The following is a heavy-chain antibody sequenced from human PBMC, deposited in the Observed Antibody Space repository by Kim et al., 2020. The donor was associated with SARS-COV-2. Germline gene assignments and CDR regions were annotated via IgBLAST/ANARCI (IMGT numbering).Heavy chain of an antibody. CDR2: MSHSGST. D-gene: IGHD3-3*01. Sequence: SETLSLTCAVSGGSFSGYYWCWVRHPPGKGLGWIWVMSHSGSTNSNPSLTIQVPISVDTSKTQFSLKLSSVTAADTAVYFCASGARVWLLWCWFDPWGQGTLVTVSS. CDR1: GGSFSGYY. V-gene: IGHV4-34*01. J-gene: IGHJ5*02. CDR3: ASGARVWLLWCWFDP.